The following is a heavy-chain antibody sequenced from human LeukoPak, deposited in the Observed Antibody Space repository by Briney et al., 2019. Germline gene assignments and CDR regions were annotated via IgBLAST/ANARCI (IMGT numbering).Heavy chain of an antibody. Sequence: PSQTLSLTCTVSGGSISSGSYYWSWIRQPAGKGLEWIGRIYTSESTNYNPSLKSRVTISVDTSKNQFSLKLSSVTAADTAVYCCAREHGDYVVDPWGQGTLVTVSS. CDR2: IYTSEST. J-gene: IGHJ5*02. CDR3: AREHGDYVVDP. V-gene: IGHV4-61*02. D-gene: IGHD4-17*01. CDR1: GGSISSGSYY.